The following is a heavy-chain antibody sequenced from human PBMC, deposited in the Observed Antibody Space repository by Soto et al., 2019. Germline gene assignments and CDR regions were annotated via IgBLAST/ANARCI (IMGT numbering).Heavy chain of an antibody. CDR1: GITFSRYV. J-gene: IGHJ6*03. Sequence: QVQLMESGGGVVQPGRSLRLSCAASGITFSRYVLHWVRQAPGKGLEWVAVISYDGSDKNFADSVKGRFTISRDNSQNTLYLQMNRLRTEDTAVYYCAKTPASHPGFYYYLDVWGKGTTVTVSS. V-gene: IGHV3-30*18. D-gene: IGHD2-15*01. CDR3: AKTPASHPGFYYYLDV. CDR2: ISYDGSDK.